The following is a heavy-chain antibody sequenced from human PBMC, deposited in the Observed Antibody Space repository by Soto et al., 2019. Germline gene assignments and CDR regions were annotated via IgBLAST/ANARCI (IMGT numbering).Heavy chain of an antibody. J-gene: IGHJ6*02. CDR1: GGSISSYY. CDR2: IYYSGST. D-gene: IGHD5-18*01. V-gene: IGHV4-59*01. Sequence: PSETLSLTCTVSGGSISSYYWSWIRQPPGKGLEWIGYIYYSGSTNYNPSLKSRVTISVDTSKNQFSLKLSSVTAADTAVYYCARSGWIQLWPAMDVWGQGTTVTVSS. CDR3: ARSGWIQLWPAMDV.